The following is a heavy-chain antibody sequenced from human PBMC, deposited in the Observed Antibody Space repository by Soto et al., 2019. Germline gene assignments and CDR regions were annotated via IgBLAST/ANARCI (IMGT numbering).Heavy chain of an antibody. CDR2: ISSSSSTI. CDR1: GFTFSSYS. V-gene: IGHV3-48*01. J-gene: IGHJ4*02. D-gene: IGHD4-17*01. Sequence: EVQLVESGGGLVQPGGSLRLSCAASGFTFSSYSMNWVRQAPGKGLEWVSYISSSSSTISYADSVKGRFTISRDNAKNSLYLQMNSLRAEDTAVYYCASHDYGDNVDYWGQGTLVTVSS. CDR3: ASHDYGDNVDY.